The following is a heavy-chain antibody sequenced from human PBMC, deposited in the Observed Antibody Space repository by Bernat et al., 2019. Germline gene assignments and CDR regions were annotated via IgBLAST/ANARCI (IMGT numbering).Heavy chain of an antibody. D-gene: IGHD6-19*01. V-gene: IGHV3-74*01. Sequence: EVQLVESGGGLVQPGGSLRLSCAASGFTFGGYWMHWVRQAPGKGLVWVSRISSDGSGTTYADSVKGRFTISRDNAKNTLYLQMNGLRAEDTAVYYCARDRSGGWIDYWGQGTLVTVSS. CDR2: ISSDGSGT. CDR1: GFTFGGYW. J-gene: IGHJ4*02. CDR3: ARDRSGGWIDY.